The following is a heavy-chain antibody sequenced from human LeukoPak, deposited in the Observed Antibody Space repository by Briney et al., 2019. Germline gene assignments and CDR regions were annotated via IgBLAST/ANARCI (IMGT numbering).Heavy chain of an antibody. CDR1: GGTLSSYA. J-gene: IGHJ4*02. CDR3: ARTLYCSSTSCSFDY. Sequence: SVKVSCKASGGTLSSYAISWVRQAPGQGLEWMGGIIPIFGTANYAQKFQGRVTITADESTSTAYMELSSLRSEDTAVYYCARTLYCSSTSCSFDYWGQGTLVTVSS. V-gene: IGHV1-69*13. CDR2: IIPIFGTA. D-gene: IGHD2-2*01.